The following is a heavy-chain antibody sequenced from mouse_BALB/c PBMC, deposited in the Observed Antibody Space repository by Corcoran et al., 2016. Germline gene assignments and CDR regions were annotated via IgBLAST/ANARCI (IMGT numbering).Heavy chain of an antibody. Sequence: QVQMQQSGPELVKPGASVKMSCKASGYTFTDYGISWVKQRTGQGLEWIGEIYPGSGSTYYNEKFKGKATLTADKSSNTAYIQLSSLTSEDSAVYFCARGNYYFDYWGQGTTLTVSS. J-gene: IGHJ2*01. D-gene: IGHD2-1*01. CDR3: ARGNYYFDY. CDR2: IYPGSGST. CDR1: GYTFTDYG. V-gene: IGHV1-81*01.